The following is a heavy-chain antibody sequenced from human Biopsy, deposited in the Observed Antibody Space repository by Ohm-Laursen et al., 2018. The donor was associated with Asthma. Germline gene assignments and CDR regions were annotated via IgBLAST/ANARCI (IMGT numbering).Heavy chain of an antibody. D-gene: IGHD3-22*01. CDR2: FSASGTS. Sequence: SQTLSLTCTFSGGSISSRPSYWGWLRQPPGKGLEWIASFSASGTSYFNASLKSRVTTSVDMSKNQLSLRLTSVTAADTAVYFCVRHQYSSSWSTFDYWGQGALVTVSS. J-gene: IGHJ4*02. V-gene: IGHV4-39*01. CDR3: VRHQYSSSWSTFDY. CDR1: GGSISSRPSY.